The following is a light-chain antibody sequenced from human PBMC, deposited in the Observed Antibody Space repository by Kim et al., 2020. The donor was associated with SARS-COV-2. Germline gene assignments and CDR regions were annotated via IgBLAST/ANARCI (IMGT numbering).Light chain of an antibody. J-gene: IGKJ4*01. Sequence: EIVLTQSPATLSLSPGESATLSCRASQSVTTSLAWYQHKPGQAPRLLIYATSNRATGIPARFSGSGSGTDFTLTISSLEPEDFAVYYCQQRTNWPSLTFGGGTKVDIK. CDR2: ATS. V-gene: IGKV3-11*01. CDR3: QQRTNWPSLT. CDR1: QSVTTS.